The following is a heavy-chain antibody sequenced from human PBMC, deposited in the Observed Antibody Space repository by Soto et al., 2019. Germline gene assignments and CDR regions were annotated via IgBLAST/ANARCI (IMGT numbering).Heavy chain of an antibody. CDR2: IIPIFGTA. CDR3: ASLYSSGFDY. D-gene: IGHD6-19*01. J-gene: IGHJ4*02. V-gene: IGHV1-69*13. Sequence: GASVKVSCKASGGTFSSYAISWVRQAPGQGLEWMGGIIPIFGTANYAQKFQGRVTITADESTSTAYMELSSLRSEDTDVYYCASLYSSGFDYWGQGTLVTVYS. CDR1: GGTFSSYA.